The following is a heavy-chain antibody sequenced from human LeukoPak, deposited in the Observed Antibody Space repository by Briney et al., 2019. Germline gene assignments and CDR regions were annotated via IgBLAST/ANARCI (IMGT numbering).Heavy chain of an antibody. CDR2: IRYDGSNK. CDR3: AKDRFIAAAGTLDP. CDR1: GFTFSSYG. V-gene: IGHV3-30*02. Sequence: GGSLRLSCAASGFTFSSYGMHWVRQAPGKGLEWVAFIRYDGSNKYYADSVKGRFTISRDNSKNTLYLQMNSLRAEDTAVYYCAKDRFIAAAGTLDPWGQGTLATVSS. J-gene: IGHJ5*02. D-gene: IGHD6-13*01.